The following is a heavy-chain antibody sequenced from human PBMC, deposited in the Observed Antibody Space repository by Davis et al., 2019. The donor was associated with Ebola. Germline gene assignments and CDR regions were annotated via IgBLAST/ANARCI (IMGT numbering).Heavy chain of an antibody. Sequence: PGGSLRLSCQGSGDPFLGYSITWVRQLPGKGLEWMGRISADNSDTRYNPSLQGQVTISADKSINTAYLQWSSLKASDTAMYYCATKGYVVGVTLEAFDMWGQGTMVTVSS. CDR1: GDPFLGYS. J-gene: IGHJ3*02. V-gene: IGHV5-51*01. CDR3: ATKGYVVGVTLEAFDM. CDR2: ISADNSDT. D-gene: IGHD1-26*01.